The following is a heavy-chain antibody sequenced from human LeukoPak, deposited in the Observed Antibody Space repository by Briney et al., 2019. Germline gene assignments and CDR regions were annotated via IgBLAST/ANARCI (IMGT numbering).Heavy chain of an antibody. CDR2: INHSGST. Sequence: PSETLSLTCAVYGGSFSGYYWSWIRQPPGKGLEWIGEINHSGSTNYNPSLKSRLTISVDTSKNQFSLKLSSVTAADTAVYYCARRVKTAATTSGDNWLDPWGQGTLVTVSS. J-gene: IGHJ5*02. CDR1: GGSFSGYY. V-gene: IGHV4-34*01. D-gene: IGHD4-17*01. CDR3: ARRVKTAATTSGDNWLDP.